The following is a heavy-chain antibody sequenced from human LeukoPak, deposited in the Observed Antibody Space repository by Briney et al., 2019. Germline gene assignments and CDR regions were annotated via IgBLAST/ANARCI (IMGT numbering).Heavy chain of an antibody. CDR1: GYTFTSYD. V-gene: IGHV1-8*03. D-gene: IGHD1-26*01. Sequence: GASVKVSCKASGYTFTSYDINWVRQATGQGLEWMGWMNPNSGNTGYAPKFQGRVTVTRNTSISTAYMELSSLRSEDTAVYYCARGVRSPGGATSYYYYMDVWGKGTTVTVSS. CDR2: MNPNSGNT. CDR3: ARGVRSPGGATSYYYYMDV. J-gene: IGHJ6*03.